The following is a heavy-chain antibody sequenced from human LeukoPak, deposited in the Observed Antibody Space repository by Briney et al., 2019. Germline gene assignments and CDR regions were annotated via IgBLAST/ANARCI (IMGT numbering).Heavy chain of an antibody. D-gene: IGHD6-6*01. J-gene: IGHJ4*02. CDR3: ASSERRGSSIDY. CDR1: GYTFTSYY. CDR2: INPSGGST. V-gene: IGHV1-46*01. Sequence: ASVKVSCKASGYTFTSYYMHWVRQAPGQGLEWMGIINPSGGSTSYAQKFQGRVTMTRDMSTSTVYMELSSLRSEDTAVYYCASSERRGSSIDYWGQGTLVTVSS.